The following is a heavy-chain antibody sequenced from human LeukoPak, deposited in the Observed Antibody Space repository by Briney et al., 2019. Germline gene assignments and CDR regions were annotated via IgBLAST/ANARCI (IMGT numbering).Heavy chain of an antibody. D-gene: IGHD4/OR15-4a*01. V-gene: IGHV2-70*11. CDR2: IDWDDDK. CDR3: ARIDGCYLNGGRFDY. Sequence: SGPALVKPTQTLTLTCTFSGFSLSTSGMCVSWIRQPPGKALEWLARIDWDDDKYYSTSLKTRLTISKDISKNQVVLTMTNMDPVDTATYYCARIDGCYLNGGRFDYWGQGTLVTVSS. J-gene: IGHJ4*02. CDR1: GFSLSTSGMC.